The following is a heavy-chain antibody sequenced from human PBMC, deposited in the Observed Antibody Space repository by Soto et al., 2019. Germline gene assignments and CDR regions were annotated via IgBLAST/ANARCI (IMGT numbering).Heavy chain of an antibody. V-gene: IGHV3-23*01. Sequence: GGSLRLSCAASGFTFSSSAMSWVRQAPGKGLEWVSAISGSGGSTYYADSVKGRFTISRDNSKNTLYLQMNSLRAEDTAVYYCAKSGYCSGGSCLDAFDIWGQGTMVTVSS. J-gene: IGHJ3*02. CDR1: GFTFSSSA. CDR2: ISGSGGST. CDR3: AKSGYCSGGSCLDAFDI. D-gene: IGHD2-15*01.